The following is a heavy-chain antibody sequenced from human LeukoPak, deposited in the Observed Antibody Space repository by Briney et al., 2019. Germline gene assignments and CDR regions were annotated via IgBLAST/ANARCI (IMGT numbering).Heavy chain of an antibody. Sequence: GGSLRLSCEASGFTFSRYAMSWVRLAPGKGLEWVSGISGSGGNTYYADSVKGRFTISRDNSKNTLYLQMNSLRAEDTAVYYCARDPSIGRSPEEGWGQGTLVTVSS. CDR2: ISGSGGNT. J-gene: IGHJ4*02. V-gene: IGHV3-23*01. CDR3: ARDPSIGRSPEEG. D-gene: IGHD3-16*02. CDR1: GFTFSRYA.